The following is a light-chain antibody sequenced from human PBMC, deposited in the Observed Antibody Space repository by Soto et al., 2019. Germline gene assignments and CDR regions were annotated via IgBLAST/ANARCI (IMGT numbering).Light chain of an antibody. V-gene: IGKV3-20*01. CDR3: LQYGTFPRT. CDR2: GAS. J-gene: IGKJ1*01. Sequence: EIVLTQSPGTLSLSPGERATLSCRASQSVSNNYLAWYQQKPGQAPRLLIYGASSRATGIPDRFSGSGSGTDFTLTISRLEPEDFAVYYCLQYGTFPRTFGQGTKVDIK. CDR1: QSVSNNY.